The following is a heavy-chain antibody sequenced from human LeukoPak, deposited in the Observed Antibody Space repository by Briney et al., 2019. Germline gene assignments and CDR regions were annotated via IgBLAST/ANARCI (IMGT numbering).Heavy chain of an antibody. CDR2: ISYDGSNK. J-gene: IGHJ1*01. CDR3: ARDSGYYDFWSGYYLGEFLH. V-gene: IGHV3-30-3*01. D-gene: IGHD3-3*01. Sequence: GGSLRLSCAASGFTFSSYAMHWVRQAPGKGLEWVAVISYDGSNKYYADSVKGRFTISRDNSKNTLYLQMNSLRAEDTAVYYCARDSGYYDFWSGYYLGEFLHWGQGTLVTVSS. CDR1: GFTFSSYA.